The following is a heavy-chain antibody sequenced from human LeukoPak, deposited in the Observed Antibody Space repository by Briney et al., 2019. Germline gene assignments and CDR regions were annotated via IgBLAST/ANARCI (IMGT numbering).Heavy chain of an antibody. Sequence: GGSLRLSCATSGFTYSSCVMAWVRQAPGKGLEWVSSISGSGGSTYYADSVKGRFTISRDNSMDTLYLQMNSLTAEDTAVYYCAKRHCSSTHCYAFDYWGQGTLVTVSS. D-gene: IGHD2-2*01. CDR1: GFTYSSCV. J-gene: IGHJ4*02. CDR2: ISGSGGST. CDR3: AKRHCSSTHCYAFDY. V-gene: IGHV3-23*01.